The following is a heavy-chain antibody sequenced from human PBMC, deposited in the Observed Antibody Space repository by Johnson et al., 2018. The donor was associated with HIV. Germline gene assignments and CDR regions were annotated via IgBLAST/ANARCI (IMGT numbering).Heavy chain of an antibody. Sequence: QVQLVESGGGVVQPGGSLRLSCAASGFTFSSYGMHWVRQAPGKGLEWVAFIRYDGSNKYYADSVKGRFTISRDNSKNTLYLQMNSLRAEDTAGYYCGGEGASAVRYSSSWYGHDAFDIWGQGTMVTVSS. D-gene: IGHD6-13*01. V-gene: IGHV3-30*02. CDR3: GGEGASAVRYSSSWYGHDAFDI. CDR1: GFTFSSYG. J-gene: IGHJ3*02. CDR2: IRYDGSNK.